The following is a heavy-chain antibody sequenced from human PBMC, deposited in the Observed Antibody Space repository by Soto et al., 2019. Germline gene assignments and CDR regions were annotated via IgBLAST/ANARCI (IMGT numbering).Heavy chain of an antibody. CDR1: GYTFISYG. J-gene: IGHJ4*02. CDR2: INAFNGNT. D-gene: IGHD6-19*01. Sequence: QVQLVQSGAEVKKPGASVKVSCKASGYTFISYGISWVRQAPGQRPEWMGWINAFNGNTNYAQKLQGRVTMTRDTSTSTAYMELRSLRSDDTAVYYCARDPVAGTYFDYWGQGTLVTVSS. CDR3: ARDPVAGTYFDY. V-gene: IGHV1-18*01.